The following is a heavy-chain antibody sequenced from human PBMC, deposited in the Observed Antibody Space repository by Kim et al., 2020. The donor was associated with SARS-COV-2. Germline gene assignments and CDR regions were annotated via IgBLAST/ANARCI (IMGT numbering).Heavy chain of an antibody. J-gene: IGHJ6*02. CDR3: AKDSGYIAPYYGMDV. Sequence: ADSVKGWFTISRDNSENTLYLQMNSLRAEDTAVYYCAKDSGYIAPYYGMDVWGQGTTVTVSS. D-gene: IGHD5-12*01. V-gene: IGHV3-23*01.